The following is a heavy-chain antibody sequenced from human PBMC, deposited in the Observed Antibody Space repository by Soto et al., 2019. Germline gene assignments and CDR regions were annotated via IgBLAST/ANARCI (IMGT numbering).Heavy chain of an antibody. CDR1: GFTFSSYA. CDR2: ISYDGSNK. Sequence: QVQLVESGGGVVQPGRSLRLSCAASGFTFSSYAMHWVRQAPGKGLEWVAVISYDGSNKYYADSVKGRFTISRDNSKNTLYLQMNSLRAEDTAVYYCARVGYSDFDFWGEGTLFTVSS. CDR3: ARVGYSDFDF. J-gene: IGHJ4*02. D-gene: IGHD2-2*02. V-gene: IGHV3-30-3*01.